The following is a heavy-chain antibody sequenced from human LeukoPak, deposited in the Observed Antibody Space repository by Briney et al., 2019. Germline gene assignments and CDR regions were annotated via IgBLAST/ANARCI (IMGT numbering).Heavy chain of an antibody. J-gene: IGHJ4*02. D-gene: IGHD2-15*01. CDR1: GYTFTGYY. CDR3: ARDSPCSGGSCYPERGFDY. V-gene: IGHV1-2*02. Sequence: GASVKVSCKASGYTFTGYYMHWVRQAPGQGLEWMGWINPNSGGTNYAQKFQGRVTMTTDTSTSTAYMELRSLRSDDTAVYYCARDSPCSGGSCYPERGFDYWGQGTLVTVSS. CDR2: INPNSGGT.